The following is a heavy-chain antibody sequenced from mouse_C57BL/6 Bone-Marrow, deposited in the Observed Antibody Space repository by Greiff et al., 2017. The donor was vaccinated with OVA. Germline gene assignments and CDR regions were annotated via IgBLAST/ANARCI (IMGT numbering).Heavy chain of an antibody. CDR3: ARFTTVDY. V-gene: IGHV14-2*01. D-gene: IGHD1-1*01. CDR1: GFNIKDSY. CDR2: IDPEDGET. Sequence: EVQLQQSGAELVKPGASVKLSCTASGFNIKDSYMHWVKQRTEQGLEWIGRIDPEDGETKYAPNFQGKATITADTSSNTAYLQLSSLTSEDTAVYYCARFTTVDYWGQGTTLTVSS. J-gene: IGHJ2*01.